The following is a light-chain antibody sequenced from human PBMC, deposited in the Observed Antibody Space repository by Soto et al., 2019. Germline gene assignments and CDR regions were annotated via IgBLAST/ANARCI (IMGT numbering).Light chain of an antibody. CDR3: TSYTSSSSLGV. V-gene: IGLV2-14*01. CDR2: GVI. J-gene: IGLJ3*02. CDR1: SSDVGGYNY. Sequence: QSALTQPASVSGSPGQSITMSCTGTSSDVGGYNYVSWYQQHPGKAPKLIIYGVINRPSGVSDRFSGSKSGNTASLTISGLQAEDEADYYCTSYTSSSSLGVFGGGTKVTVL.